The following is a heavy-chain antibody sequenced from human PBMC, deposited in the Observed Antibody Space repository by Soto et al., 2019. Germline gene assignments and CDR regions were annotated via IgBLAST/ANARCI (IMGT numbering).Heavy chain of an antibody. CDR1: GGSISSYY. Sequence: SETLSLTCTVSGGSISSYYLSWIRQPPGKGLEWIGYIYYSGSTNYNPSLKSRVTISVDTSKNQFSLKLSSVTAADTAVYYCARDSSSSWYGGAFDIWGQGTMVTVSS. CDR3: ARDSSSSWYGGAFDI. J-gene: IGHJ3*02. V-gene: IGHV4-59*01. CDR2: IYYSGST. D-gene: IGHD6-13*01.